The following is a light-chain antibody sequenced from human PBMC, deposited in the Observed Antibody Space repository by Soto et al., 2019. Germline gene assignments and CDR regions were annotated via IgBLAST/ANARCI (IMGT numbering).Light chain of an antibody. CDR3: QQYNNWPWT. J-gene: IGKJ1*01. CDR2: GAS. Sequence: EIVTTQSPATLSVSPGERETVSCRASQSVSSNLAWYQQKPGQAPRLLIYGASTRATGIPARFSGSGSGTEFTLTISSLQSEDFAVYYCQQYNNWPWTFGQGTKVDIK. CDR1: QSVSSN. V-gene: IGKV3-15*01.